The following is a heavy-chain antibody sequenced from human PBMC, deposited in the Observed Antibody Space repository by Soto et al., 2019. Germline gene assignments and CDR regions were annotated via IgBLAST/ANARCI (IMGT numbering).Heavy chain of an antibody. CDR3: ARVVRPDYYADY. CDR2: ISSSSSYI. J-gene: IGHJ4*02. CDR1: GFTFSSYS. D-gene: IGHD3-10*01. V-gene: IGHV3-21*01. Sequence: EVQLVESGGGLVKPGGSLRLSCAASGFTFSSYSMNWVRQAPGKGLEWVSSISSSSSYIYYADSVKGRFTISRDNAKNSLYLQMNSLRAEDTAVYYCARVVRPDYYADYWGQGTLVTVSS.